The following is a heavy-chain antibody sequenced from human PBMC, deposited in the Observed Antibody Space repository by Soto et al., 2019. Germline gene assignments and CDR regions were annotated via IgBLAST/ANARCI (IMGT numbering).Heavy chain of an antibody. V-gene: IGHV1-3*01. CDR3: ALGMTALLGWFEA. CDR1: GFTFRSYA. J-gene: IGHJ5*02. Sequence: QVQLVQSGAEVKKPGASVRVSCEANGFTFRSYAVHWLRQAPGQRFEWMGWVNAGNGNTKYSQKFKGRLRLTRDTSASASYIDLDSLTSEDTSVYFCALGMTALLGWFEAWGQGTLVTVSS. CDR2: VNAGNGNT. D-gene: IGHD2-21*02.